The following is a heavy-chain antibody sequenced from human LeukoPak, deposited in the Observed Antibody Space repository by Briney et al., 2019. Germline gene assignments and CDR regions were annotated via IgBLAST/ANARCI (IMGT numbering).Heavy chain of an antibody. V-gene: IGHV3-30*03. CDR2: ISYDGSNK. Sequence: GGSLRLSCAASGFTFSTYGMHWVRQAPGKGLEWVAVISYDGSNKYYADSVKGRFTISRDSSKNTLYLQMNSLRAEDTAVYYCARGRPHGNDYWGQGTLVTVSS. J-gene: IGHJ4*02. CDR1: GFTFSTYG. D-gene: IGHD4-23*01. CDR3: ARGRPHGNDY.